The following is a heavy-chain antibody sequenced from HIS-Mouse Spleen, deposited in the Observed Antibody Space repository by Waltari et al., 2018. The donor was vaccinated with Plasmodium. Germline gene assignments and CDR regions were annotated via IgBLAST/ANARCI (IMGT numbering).Heavy chain of an antibody. Sequence: QVQLQESGPGLVKPSATLSLTCTVPGYSTSSGYYWGWIRQPPGTGLEWIGSIYHSGSTYYNPSLKSRVTISVDTSKNQFSLKLSSVTAADTAVYYCARGVGYSSSWYWFDPWGQGTLVTVSS. D-gene: IGHD6-13*01. CDR3: ARGVGYSSSWYWFDP. CDR2: IYHSGST. J-gene: IGHJ5*02. V-gene: IGHV4-38-2*02. CDR1: GYSTSSGYY.